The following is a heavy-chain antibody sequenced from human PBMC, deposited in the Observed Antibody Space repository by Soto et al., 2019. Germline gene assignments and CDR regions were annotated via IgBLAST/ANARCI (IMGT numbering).Heavy chain of an antibody. CDR1: GGSISSGGYY. J-gene: IGHJ4*02. CDR2: IYYSGST. V-gene: IGHV4-31*03. Sequence: QVQLQESGPGLVKPSQTLSLTCTVSGGSISSGGYYWSWIRQHPGKGLEWIGYIYYSGSTYYNPSLKSRVTISVDTSKNQFSLKLSSVTAADTAVYYCAMGGDYYDSSGYPQGFDYWGQGTLVPVSS. D-gene: IGHD3-22*01. CDR3: AMGGDYYDSSGYPQGFDY.